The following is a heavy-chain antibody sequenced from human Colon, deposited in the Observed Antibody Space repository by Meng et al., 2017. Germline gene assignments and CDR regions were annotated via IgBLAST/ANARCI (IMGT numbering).Heavy chain of an antibody. CDR1: SRIFDSHV. Sequence: VDKVKKPVLTLMVSYIASSRIFDSHVFSWVRNTPRKGLEWMGEIIPIIVTANYAHKYQGSVKITADECTSTAYMELSSLSSENTAVYYCARFRGETAAYDDYEGSIDYWGQGTLVTVSS. D-gene: IGHD4-17*01. CDR3: ARFRGETAAYDDYEGSIDY. CDR2: IIPIIVTA. V-gene: IGHV1-69*01. J-gene: IGHJ4*02.